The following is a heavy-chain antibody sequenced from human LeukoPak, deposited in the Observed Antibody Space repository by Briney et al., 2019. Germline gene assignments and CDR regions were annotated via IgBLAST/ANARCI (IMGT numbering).Heavy chain of an antibody. CDR2: IIPILGIA. CDR3: ATGRGIAAAGTTTLFDY. J-gene: IGHJ4*02. V-gene: IGHV1-69*02. CDR1: GGTFSGYT. D-gene: IGHD6-13*01. Sequence: ASVKVSCKASGGTFSGYTISWVRQAPGQGLEWMGRIIPILGIANYAQKFQGRVTITADKSTSTAYMELSSLRSEDTAVYYCATGRGIAAAGTTTLFDYWGQGTLVTVSS.